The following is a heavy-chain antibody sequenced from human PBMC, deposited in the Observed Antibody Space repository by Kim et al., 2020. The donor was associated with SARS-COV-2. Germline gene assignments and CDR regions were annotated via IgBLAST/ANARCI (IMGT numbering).Heavy chain of an antibody. Sequence: GGSLRLSCAASGLSFDDHAMHWVRQAPGKGLEWVAGISYDGSHTYYADSVKGRFTISRDSSEKAVSLQMSSLRVEDTAVYYCVRDGLQSFDDAASYFEYWGQGTLVTVAS. CDR2: ISYDGSHT. D-gene: IGHD3-9*01. CDR3: VRDGLQSFDDAASYFEY. J-gene: IGHJ4*02. CDR1: GLSFDDHA. V-gene: IGHV3-30*04.